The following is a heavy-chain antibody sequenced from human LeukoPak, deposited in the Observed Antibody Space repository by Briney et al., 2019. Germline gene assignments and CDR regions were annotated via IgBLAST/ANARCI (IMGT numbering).Heavy chain of an antibody. J-gene: IGHJ4*02. Sequence: GGSLRLSCEVSGFTFRSTWMHWVRQAPGKGLVWVSRINSDGSSTSYADSVKGRFTISRDNAKNTLYLQTNSLRAEDTAVYYCATGNCGGDCYSGYWGQGTLVTVSS. D-gene: IGHD2-21*02. CDR3: ATGNCGGDCYSGY. CDR1: GFTFRSTW. CDR2: INSDGSST. V-gene: IGHV3-74*01.